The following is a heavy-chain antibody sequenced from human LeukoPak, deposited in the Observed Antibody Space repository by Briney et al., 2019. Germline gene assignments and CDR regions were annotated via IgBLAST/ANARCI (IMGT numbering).Heavy chain of an antibody. CDR2: IYYSGST. D-gene: IGHD6-13*01. CDR3: ARKAAAGNYPFDY. V-gene: IGHV4-39*07. J-gene: IGHJ4*02. CDR1: GGSISSSSYY. Sequence: SETLSLTCTVSGGSISSSSYYWGWIRQPPGKGLEWIGSIYYSGSTYYNPSLKSRVTMSVDTSKNQFSLKLSSVTAADTAVYYCARKAAAGNYPFDYWGQGTLVTVSS.